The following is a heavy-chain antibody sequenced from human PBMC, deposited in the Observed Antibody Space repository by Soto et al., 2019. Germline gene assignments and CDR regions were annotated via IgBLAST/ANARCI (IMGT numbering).Heavy chain of an antibody. CDR2: ITGSGSGYKT. Sequence: GSLRLSCAASGFTFISYAISWVRLAPGKGLEGVSTITGSGSGYKTFYTDSVKGRFSISRANSENTVYLQMNSLRAEDKAMYFCAKEEYSSHDYEGMDVWGLGTAVTVSS. CDR3: AKEEYSSHDYEGMDV. J-gene: IGHJ6*02. V-gene: IGHV3-23*01. CDR1: GFTFISYA. D-gene: IGHD3-22*01.